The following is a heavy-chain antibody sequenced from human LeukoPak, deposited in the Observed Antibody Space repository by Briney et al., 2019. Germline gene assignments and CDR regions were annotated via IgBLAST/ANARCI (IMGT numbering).Heavy chain of an antibody. CDR2: IYCSGST. CDR3: ARALDTAMALAFDI. Sequence: PSETLSLTCTVSGGSISSYYWSWIRQPPGKGLEWIGYIYCSGSTNYNPSLKSRVTISVDTSKNQFSLKLSSVTAADTAVYYCARALDTAMALAFDIWGQGTMVTVSS. V-gene: IGHV4-59*01. CDR1: GGSISSYY. J-gene: IGHJ3*02. D-gene: IGHD5-18*01.